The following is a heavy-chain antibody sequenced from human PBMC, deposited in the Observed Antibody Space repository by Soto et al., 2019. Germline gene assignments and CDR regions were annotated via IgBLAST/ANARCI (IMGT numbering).Heavy chain of an antibody. CDR3: AKVAGGLGYFAL. CDR1: GFIFSDYG. J-gene: IGHJ2*01. D-gene: IGHD3-16*01. V-gene: IGHV3-23*01. CDR2: ISASGGNI. Sequence: EVQLLESGGGLARPGGSLRLSCVASGFIFSDYGMTWVRQAPGKGLEWVATISASGGNIEYTDSLKGRFTISRDNSKTTVYLQLNGLTAGDTAIYYCAKVAGGLGYFALWGRGPLVPVSS.